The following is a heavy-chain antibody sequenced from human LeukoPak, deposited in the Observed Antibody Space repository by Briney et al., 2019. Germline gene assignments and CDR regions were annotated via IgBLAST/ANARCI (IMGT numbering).Heavy chain of an antibody. J-gene: IGHJ5*02. CDR3: ARGRDIVVVPAAVASGFDP. CDR2: ISSSSSYI. Sequence: GGSLRLSCAASGFTFSSYSMNWVRQAPGKGLEWVSSISSSSSYIYYADSVKGRFTISRDNAKNSLYLQMNSQRAEDTAVYYCARGRDIVVVPAAVASGFDPWGQGTLVTVSS. V-gene: IGHV3-21*01. D-gene: IGHD2-2*01. CDR1: GFTFSSYS.